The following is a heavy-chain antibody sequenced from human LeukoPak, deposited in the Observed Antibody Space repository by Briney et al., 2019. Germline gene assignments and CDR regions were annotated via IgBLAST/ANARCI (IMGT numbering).Heavy chain of an antibody. D-gene: IGHD3-22*01. CDR1: GFTFSSYA. Sequence: GGSLRLSCAASGFTFSSYAMSWVRQAPGKGLEWVSGISVSGGRTNYAHSVKGRFTISRDNSKNTLYLQMNSLRAEDTAVYHCAKDMNTYYYDVWGQGTLVTVSS. CDR2: ISVSGGRT. CDR3: AKDMNTYYYDV. J-gene: IGHJ4*02. V-gene: IGHV3-23*01.